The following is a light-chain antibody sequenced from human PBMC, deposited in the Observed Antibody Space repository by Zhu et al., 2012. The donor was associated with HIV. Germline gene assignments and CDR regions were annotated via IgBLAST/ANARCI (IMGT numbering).Light chain of an antibody. J-gene: IGKJ3*01. V-gene: IGKV3-11*01. CDR3: QQRGNWPVT. Sequence: ELVLTQSPATLSLSPGDRATLSCRASRSIDTYLAWYQQKPGQPPRLLIYDASNRATGVPGRFSGSGSGTDFTLTISSLEPEDFAVYYCQQRGNWPVTFGPGTHSGYQ. CDR1: RSIDTY. CDR2: DAS.